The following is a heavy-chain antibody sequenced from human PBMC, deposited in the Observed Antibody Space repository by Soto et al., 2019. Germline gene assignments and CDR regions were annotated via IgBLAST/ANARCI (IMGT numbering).Heavy chain of an antibody. D-gene: IGHD3-22*01. Sequence: GESLKTSCQGSGSSFTSFSISRVSLIPGKGGEWMGKIDPSDTYTDYRPSFQGHFTISADKSISTAYLQWSSLKASDTGMYYCASLRSSGSIFDYWGQGTLVTVSS. CDR2: IDPSDTYT. J-gene: IGHJ4*02. CDR1: GSSFTSFS. CDR3: ASLRSSGSIFDY. V-gene: IGHV5-10-1*01.